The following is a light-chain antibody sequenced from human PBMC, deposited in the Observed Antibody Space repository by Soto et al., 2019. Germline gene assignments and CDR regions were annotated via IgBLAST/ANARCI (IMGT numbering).Light chain of an antibody. Sequence: QSVLTQPPSASGTPGQRVTLSCSGSRSNIGSNTVNWYQQLPGTAPKLLIDSNNQRPSGVPDRFSGSKSGTSASLAISGLQSEDEADYYCAAWDDSLNGTVFGGGTQLTVL. CDR1: RSNIGSNT. CDR3: AAWDDSLNGTV. V-gene: IGLV1-44*01. CDR2: SNN. J-gene: IGLJ3*02.